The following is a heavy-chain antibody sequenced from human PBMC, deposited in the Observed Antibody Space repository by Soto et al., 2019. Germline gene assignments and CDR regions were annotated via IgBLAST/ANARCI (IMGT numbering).Heavy chain of an antibody. J-gene: IGHJ6*02. V-gene: IGHV4-34*01. D-gene: IGHD6-13*01. CDR1: GASFNGYY. CDR2: INHSGST. Sequence: SENLSLTCAVYGASFNGYYWSWICQSPGTVQEWIGEINHSGSTNYNPSLKRRVTISVDTSKNQFSLKLSSVTAADTAVYYCARGRVSLSIASAHYYYYGMDVWGQGITVTVSS. CDR3: ARGRVSLSIASAHYYYYGMDV.